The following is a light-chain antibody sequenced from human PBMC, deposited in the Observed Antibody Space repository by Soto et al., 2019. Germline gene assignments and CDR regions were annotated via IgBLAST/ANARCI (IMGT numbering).Light chain of an antibody. Sequence: DIQLTQSPSFLSASVGDRVTITCRASQGISSYLAWYQQKPGKAPKLLIYVASTLQSGVLSRFSGSGSGTEFTLTISSLQPEDFATYYCQQLNSYPITFDQGTRLEIK. CDR2: VAS. CDR1: QGISSY. J-gene: IGKJ5*01. CDR3: QQLNSYPIT. V-gene: IGKV1-9*01.